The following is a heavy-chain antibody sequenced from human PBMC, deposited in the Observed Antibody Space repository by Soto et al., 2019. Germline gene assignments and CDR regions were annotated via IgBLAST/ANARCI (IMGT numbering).Heavy chain of an antibody. Sequence: QVQLVQSGAEVKKPGSSVKVSCKAPGGTFSTYIISWVRQAPGQGLEWMGRIIPIPAITDNAQKFQGRVTFYADKSTSTAYMELSSLRSEDTAVYYCAIDRIPTRGDAFDLWGQGTMVTVSS. D-gene: IGHD2-21*01. CDR2: IIPIPAIT. V-gene: IGHV1-69*08. J-gene: IGHJ3*01. CDR3: AIDRIPTRGDAFDL. CDR1: GGTFSTYI.